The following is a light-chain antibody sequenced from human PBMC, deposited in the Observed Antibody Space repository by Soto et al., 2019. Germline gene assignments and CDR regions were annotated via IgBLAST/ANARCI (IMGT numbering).Light chain of an antibody. CDR2: DVT. V-gene: IGLV2-14*03. CDR1: SSDVGGYSS. CDR3: SSYTSSSTPV. Sequence: QSVLTQPASVSGSPGQSITISCTGTSSDVGGYSSVSWYQHHPGKAPKLMIYDVTIRPSGVSNRFSGSKSGNTASLTISGLQAEDEAHYYCSSYTSSSTPVFGGGTKLTVL. J-gene: IGLJ2*01.